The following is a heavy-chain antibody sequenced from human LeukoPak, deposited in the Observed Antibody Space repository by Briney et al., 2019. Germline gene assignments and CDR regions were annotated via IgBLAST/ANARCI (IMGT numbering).Heavy chain of an antibody. V-gene: IGHV3-30*14. CDR3: VKGLYPIVRSPFDY. J-gene: IGHJ4*02. CDR2: ISYDGSNK. CDR1: GFTFSSYA. Sequence: GGSLRLSCAASGFTFSSYAMHWVRQAPGKGLEWVAVISYDGSNKYYADSVKGRFTISRDNSKNTLYLQMSSLRAEDTAVYYCVKGLYPIVRSPFDYWGQGTLVTVSS. D-gene: IGHD3-10*01.